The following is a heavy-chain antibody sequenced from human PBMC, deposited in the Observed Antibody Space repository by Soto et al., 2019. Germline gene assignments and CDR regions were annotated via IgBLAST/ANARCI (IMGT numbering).Heavy chain of an antibody. D-gene: IGHD3-22*01. CDR3: ARDLYYYDSSGHFQWYFDY. V-gene: IGHV4-4*07. J-gene: IGHJ4*02. Sequence: SETLSLTCTVSGGAMSSYYWSWFRQPAGKGLEWIGHIYASGSTNYNPSLNSRVTMSVDTSKSQFSLRLNSVTAADTAAYYCARDLYYYDSSGHFQWYFDYWGQGTMVTVYS. CDR2: IYASGST. CDR1: GGAMSSYY.